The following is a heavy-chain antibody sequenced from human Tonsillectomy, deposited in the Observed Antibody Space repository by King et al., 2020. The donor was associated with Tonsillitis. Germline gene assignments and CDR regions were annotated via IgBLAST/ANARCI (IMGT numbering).Heavy chain of an antibody. CDR3: YTAFYFDSSGYSPFLY. J-gene: IGHJ4*02. D-gene: IGHD3-22*01. CDR2: INPNSGDT. CDR1: GYTFIDYY. V-gene: IGHV1-2*02. Sequence: VQLVESGAEVKKPGASVKVSCKTSGYTFIDYYIHWVRQAPGQGLEWMGWINPNSGDTNYAQKFQGRVTMTSDTSVSTAYMELYRLRSDDTAVFYCYTAFYFDSSGYSPFLYGGQGTLVTVSS.